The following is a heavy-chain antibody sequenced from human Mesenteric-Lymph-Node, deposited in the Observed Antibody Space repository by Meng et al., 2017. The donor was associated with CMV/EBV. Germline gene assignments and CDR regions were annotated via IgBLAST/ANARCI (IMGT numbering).Heavy chain of an antibody. CDR1: GFTFSNHA. D-gene: IGHD6-19*01. J-gene: IGHJ6*02. CDR2: IYSGGTST. V-gene: IGHV3-23*03. Sequence: GGSLRLSCAASGFTFSNHAMSWVRQAPGKGLEWVSLIYSGGTSTYYADSVKGRFTISRDNSKNTLYLQMNSLRAEDTAVYYCARVGIAVAGTDYYYYYYGMDVWGQGTTVTVSS. CDR3: ARVGIAVAGTDYYYYYYGMDV.